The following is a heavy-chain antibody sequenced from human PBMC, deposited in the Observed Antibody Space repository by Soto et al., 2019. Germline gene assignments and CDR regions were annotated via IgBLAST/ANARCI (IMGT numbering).Heavy chain of an antibody. J-gene: IGHJ3*02. V-gene: IGHV1-18*01. Sequence: ASVKVSCKASGYTFTSYGISLVRQAPGQGLEWMGWISAYNGNTNYAQKLQGRVTMTTDTSTSTDYMELRSLRSDDTAVYYCAREWVARAGTAAFDIWXQGTMVTVSS. CDR2: ISAYNGNT. D-gene: IGHD6-19*01. CDR1: GYTFTSYG. CDR3: AREWVARAGTAAFDI.